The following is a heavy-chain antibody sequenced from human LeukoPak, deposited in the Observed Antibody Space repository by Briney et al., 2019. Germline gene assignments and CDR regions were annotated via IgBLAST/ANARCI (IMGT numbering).Heavy chain of an antibody. CDR2: ISGHNGNT. V-gene: IGHV1-18*01. Sequence: GASVRVSCKASGYTFTVNGINWVRQAPGQGVEWLGWISGHNGNTDYAQNVQGRVTMTTDTSTDTFYMELRSLSSDDTALYYCAGSAQFHDAFDVWGQGTMVTVSS. J-gene: IGHJ3*01. CDR1: GYTFTVNG. CDR3: AGSAQFHDAFDV.